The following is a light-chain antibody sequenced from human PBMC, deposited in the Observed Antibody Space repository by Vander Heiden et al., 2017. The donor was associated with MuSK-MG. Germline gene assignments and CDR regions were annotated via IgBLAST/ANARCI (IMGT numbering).Light chain of an antibody. Sequence: DIVLTQSPDSLAVSLGEKATISCKSSQSVLYSSSNMNYLAWFQQKPGQPPKLLIYWASTRESGVPDRFSASGPGTEFTLTISSLQAEDATVYYCQRDADTRSTFGQGTRLEMK. CDR1: QSVLYSSSNMNY. J-gene: IGKJ2*01. V-gene: IGKV4-1*01. CDR2: WAS. CDR3: QRDADTRST.